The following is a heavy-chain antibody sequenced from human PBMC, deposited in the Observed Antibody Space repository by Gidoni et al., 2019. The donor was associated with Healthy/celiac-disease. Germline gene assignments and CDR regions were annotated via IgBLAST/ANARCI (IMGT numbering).Heavy chain of an antibody. J-gene: IGHJ4*02. V-gene: IGHV3-23*01. D-gene: IGHD3-22*01. CDR1: GFTLRSHA. CDR2: ISGSGGST. Sequence: EVQLLESGGGLVQPGGSLRLSCAASGFTLRSHAMSWVREAPGTGLEWVSAISGSGGSTYYADSVKGRFTISRDNSKNTLYLQMNSLRAEDTAVYYCATPGRYYYDSSGYYSFDYWGQGTLVTVSS. CDR3: ATPGRYYYDSSGYYSFDY.